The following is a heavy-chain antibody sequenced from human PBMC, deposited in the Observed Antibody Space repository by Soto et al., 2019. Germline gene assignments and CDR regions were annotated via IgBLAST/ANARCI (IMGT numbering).Heavy chain of an antibody. CDR2: ISGSGGST. D-gene: IGHD4-17*01. J-gene: IGHJ4*02. CDR3: AKDSHNDYGDYFDY. CDR1: GFTFCNYA. Sequence: GGAPRLSPAASGFTFCNYALSWGPPAPGRGLEWVSAISGSGGSTYYADSVKGRFTISRDNSKNTLYLQMNSLRAEDTAVYYCAKDSHNDYGDYFDYWGQGTLVTVSS. V-gene: IGHV3-23*01.